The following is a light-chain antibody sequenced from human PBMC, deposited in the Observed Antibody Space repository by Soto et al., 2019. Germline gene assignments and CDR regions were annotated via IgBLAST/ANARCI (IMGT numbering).Light chain of an antibody. Sequence: EIVLTQSPGTLSLSPGERATLSCRASQSVDSSHLAWYQHRPGRAPRLLIHGASNRATGIPDRFNGSGSGTDFTLTISRLEPEDSAVYYCQQYDTLPRTFGQGTKVDIK. J-gene: IGKJ1*01. CDR1: QSVDSSH. CDR2: GAS. CDR3: QQYDTLPRT. V-gene: IGKV3-20*01.